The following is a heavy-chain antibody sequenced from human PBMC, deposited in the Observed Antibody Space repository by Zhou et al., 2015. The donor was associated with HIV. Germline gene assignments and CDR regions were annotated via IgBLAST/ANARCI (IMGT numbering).Heavy chain of an antibody. J-gene: IGHJ4*02. CDR2: INPKSGGT. CDR3: ARVWDFYGSGNDF. D-gene: IGHD3-10*01. Sequence: QVQLVQSGAEVKKPGSSVKVSCKASGGTFSSYAISWVRQAPGQGLEWMGGINPKSGGTNYPQKFQGRVTMTRDTSISTAYMELSRLRSDDTAVYYCARVWDFYGSGNDFWGQGTLVTVSS. V-gene: IGHV1-2*02. CDR1: GGTFSSYA.